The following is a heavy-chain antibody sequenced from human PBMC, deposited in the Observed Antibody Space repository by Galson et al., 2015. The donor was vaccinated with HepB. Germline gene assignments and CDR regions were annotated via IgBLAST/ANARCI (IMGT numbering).Heavy chain of an antibody. CDR1: GVSLTTHGER. V-gene: IGHV2-70*04. D-gene: IGHD1-1*01. Sequence: PALVKPTQTLTLTCTFSGVSLTTHGERVTWIRQAPGKALEWLARIDWDDDKYYSSSLRTRLTISKDTSRNHVVLTMTNMDPVDTATYYCARTSTTYNYFDDWGPGILVTVSA. CDR2: IDWDDDK. J-gene: IGHJ4*02. CDR3: ARTSTTYNYFDD.